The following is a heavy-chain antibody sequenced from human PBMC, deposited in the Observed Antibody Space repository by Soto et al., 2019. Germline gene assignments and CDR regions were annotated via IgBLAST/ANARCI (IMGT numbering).Heavy chain of an antibody. CDR1: GYSFAGYW. D-gene: IGHD3-22*01. CDR3: ARQIYDSDTGPNFQYYFDS. V-gene: IGHV5-10-1*01. CDR2: IDPSDSQT. Sequence: RESLKLSCKGSGYSFAGYWSTWVRQKPGKGLDWMGRIDPSDSQTYYSPSFRGHVTISVTKSITTVFLQWSSLRASDTAMYYCARQIYDSDTGPNFQYYFDSWGQGTPVTVSS. J-gene: IGHJ4*02.